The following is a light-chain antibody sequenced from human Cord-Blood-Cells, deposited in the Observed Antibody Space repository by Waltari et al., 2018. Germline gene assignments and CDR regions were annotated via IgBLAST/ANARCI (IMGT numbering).Light chain of an antibody. J-gene: IGLJ2*01. CDR3: CSYAGSSTFVV. Sequence: QSALTQPASVSGSTGQSITISCTGTSSDVGRYNLVSCYQQHPGKAPKHMIYEGSKRPSGVSNRFSGSKSGNTASLTISGLQAEDEADYYCCSYAGSSTFVVFGGGTKLTVL. CDR2: EGS. CDR1: SSDVGRYNL. V-gene: IGLV2-23*03.